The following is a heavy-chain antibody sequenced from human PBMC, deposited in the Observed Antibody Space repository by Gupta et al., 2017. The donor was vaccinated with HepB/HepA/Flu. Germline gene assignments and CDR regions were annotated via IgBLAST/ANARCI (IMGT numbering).Heavy chain of an antibody. CDR3: ARLLDFVEVRGELLFWGWFDP. CDR1: GGSISSSSYY. CDR2: IYYSGTT. J-gene: IGHJ5*02. D-gene: IGHD3-10*01. V-gene: IGHV4-39*01. Sequence: QLQLQESGPGLVKPSETLSLTCTVSGGSISSSSYYWGWIRQPPGKGLEWIGSIYYSGTTYYNPSLKSRVTISVDTSKNQFSLKVSSVTAADTAVYYCARLLDFVEVRGELLFWGWFDPWGQGTLVTVSS.